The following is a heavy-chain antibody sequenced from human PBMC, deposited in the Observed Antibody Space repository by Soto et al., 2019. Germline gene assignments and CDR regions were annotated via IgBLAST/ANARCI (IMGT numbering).Heavy chain of an antibody. D-gene: IGHD6-25*01. Sequence: SETLSLTCTVSRGSISSGTNYWAWIRQPPGKGLEWIANIYYSGSTFYNPSLKSRVTISLDTSKNQFSLKLRSVTAADTAVYYCARPEAGWYFHSWGHGTLVTVS. CDR2: IYYSGST. CDR3: ARPEAGWYFHS. J-gene: IGHJ4*01. V-gene: IGHV4-39*01. CDR1: RGSISSGTNY.